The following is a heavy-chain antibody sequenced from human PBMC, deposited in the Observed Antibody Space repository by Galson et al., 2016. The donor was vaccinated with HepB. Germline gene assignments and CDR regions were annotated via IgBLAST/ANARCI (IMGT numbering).Heavy chain of an antibody. D-gene: IGHD5-24*01. CDR3: ARDPGDGYNLPYDY. V-gene: IGHV1-46*01. CDR2: INPSFGST. Sequence: SVKVSCKASGYTFTRYYMHWVRQAPGQGLEWMGIINPSFGSTSYAQKFQGRVTMTRDTSTSTVYMEVSSLRSEDTAVYYWARDPGDGYNLPYDYWGQGTLVTVSS. J-gene: IGHJ4*02. CDR1: GYTFTRYY.